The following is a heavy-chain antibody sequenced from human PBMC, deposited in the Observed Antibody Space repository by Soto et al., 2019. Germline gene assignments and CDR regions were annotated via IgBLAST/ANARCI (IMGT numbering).Heavy chain of an antibody. V-gene: IGHV5-10-1*01. Sequence: PGESLKISCKGSGYSFTSYWISWVRQMPGKGLEWMGRIDPSDSYTNYSPSFQGHVTISADKSISTAYLQWSSLKASDTAMYYCASETYQPSWHSWFDPWGQGTLVTVSS. CDR2: IDPSDSYT. CDR1: GYSFTSYW. D-gene: IGHD2-2*01. J-gene: IGHJ5*02. CDR3: ASETYQPSWHSWFDP.